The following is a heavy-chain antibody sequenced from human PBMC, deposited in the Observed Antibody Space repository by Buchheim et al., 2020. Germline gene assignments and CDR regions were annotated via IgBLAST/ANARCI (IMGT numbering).Heavy chain of an antibody. J-gene: IGHJ3*02. CDR2: INSGGSIT. V-gene: IGHV3-74*01. Sequence: EVQLVESGGGLVQPGGSLRLSCAASGFTFSDYWMHWVRQVPGKGLVYISDINSGGSITNYADSVKGRFTISRDNAKNTLYLQMNSLTAEDTAVYYCATGSVPYAFDMWGQGT. CDR3: ATGSVPYAFDM. D-gene: IGHD3-3*01. CDR1: GFTFSDYW.